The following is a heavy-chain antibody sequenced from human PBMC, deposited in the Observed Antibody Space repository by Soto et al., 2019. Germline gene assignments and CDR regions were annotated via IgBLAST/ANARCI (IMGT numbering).Heavy chain of an antibody. V-gene: IGHV4-34*01. CDR2: INHSGST. D-gene: IGHD3-9*01. Sequence: PSETLSLTCAVYGGSFSGYYWSCIRQPPGKGLEWIGEINHSGSTNYNPSLKSRVTISVDTSKNQFSLKLSSVTAADTAVYYCARVTYYDMLTGIKYYFDYWGQGTLVTVSS. CDR3: ARVTYYDMLTGIKYYFDY. J-gene: IGHJ4*02. CDR1: GGSFSGYY.